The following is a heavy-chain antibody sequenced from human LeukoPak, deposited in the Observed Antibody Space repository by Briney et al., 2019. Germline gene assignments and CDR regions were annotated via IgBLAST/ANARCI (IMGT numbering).Heavy chain of an antibody. CDR3: ARGDMTGTNFDF. D-gene: IGHD1-7*01. V-gene: IGHV4-39*01. J-gene: IGHJ4*02. CDR1: GGSISSTNYS. Sequence: TSETLSLTCTVSGGSISSTNYSWGWIRQPPGKGLEWIGSFYYVGSTYYNSSLKSRVTLSVDTSKSQFSLKLNSVTAADTAVYYCARGDMTGTNFDFWGQGTLVTVSS. CDR2: FYYVGST.